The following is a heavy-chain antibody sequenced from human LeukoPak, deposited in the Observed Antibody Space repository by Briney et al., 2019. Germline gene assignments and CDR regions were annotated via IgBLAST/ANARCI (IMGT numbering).Heavy chain of an antibody. CDR3: ANKVGGAFDV. V-gene: IGHV4-59*08. CDR1: GASISNYY. Sequence: SETLSLACTFSGASISNYYWNWIRQPPGKGLEWIGILYHSGDTKYNPSLKSRVNISVDRSKNQFSLNLSSVTAADTAVYFCANKVGGAFDVWGQGKLVTVSA. J-gene: IGHJ3*01. CDR2: LYHSGDT.